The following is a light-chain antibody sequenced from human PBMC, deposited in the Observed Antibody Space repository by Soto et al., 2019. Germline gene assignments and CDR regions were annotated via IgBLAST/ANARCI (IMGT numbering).Light chain of an antibody. CDR2: RNN. CDR3: AGWDDSLHGLL. V-gene: IGLV1-47*01. J-gene: IGLJ1*01. Sequence: QSVLTQPPSASRTPGQRVTISCSGGSSNIGTNYVYWYQQLPGTAPKLLIYRNNLRPSGVPDRFSASKSGTSASLAISGLLSEDDGHYFCAGWDDSLHGLLFGAGTKVTVL. CDR1: SSNIGTNY.